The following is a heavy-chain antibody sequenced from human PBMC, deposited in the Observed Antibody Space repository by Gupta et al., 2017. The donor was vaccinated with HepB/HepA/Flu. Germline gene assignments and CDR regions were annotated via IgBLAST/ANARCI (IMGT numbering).Heavy chain of an antibody. V-gene: IGHV3-23*01. J-gene: IGHJ6*03. D-gene: IGHD4-17*01. CDR1: GFTFSNYG. CDR3: AKIYPAVTTLLGYLDV. CDR2: ISGSGGT. Sequence: ELQLLESGGGLIQPGGSLRLSCAASGFTFSNYGMSWVRQAPGKGLEWVSAISGSGGTYYADSVKGRFTISRDSSKNTLYLQMNSLRAEDTAVYYCAKIYPAVTTLLGYLDVWGKGTAVTVSS.